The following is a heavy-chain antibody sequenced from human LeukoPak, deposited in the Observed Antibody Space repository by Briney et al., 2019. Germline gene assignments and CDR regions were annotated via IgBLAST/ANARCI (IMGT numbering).Heavy chain of an antibody. D-gene: IGHD3-9*01. CDR1: GFTFSSYA. CDR3: VKGLYYDILTGYYAAP. V-gene: IGHV3-64D*06. CDR2: ISSNGGST. Sequence: GGSLRLSCSASGFTFSSYAMHWVRQAPGKGLEYVSAISSNGGSTYYADSVKGRFTISRDNSKNTLYIQMSSLRAEDTAVYYCVKGLYYDILTGYYAAPWGQGTLVTVSS. J-gene: IGHJ5*02.